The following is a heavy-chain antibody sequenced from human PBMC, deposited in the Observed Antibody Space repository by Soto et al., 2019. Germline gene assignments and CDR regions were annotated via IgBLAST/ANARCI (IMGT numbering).Heavy chain of an antibody. J-gene: IGHJ2*01. Sequence: QVQLQESGPGLVKPSQTLSLTCTVSGGSISSGDYYWSWIRQPPGKGLEWIGYIYYSGSTYYNPSLKSRVTISVDTSKNQFSLKLSSVTAADTAVYSCARVAGTFYWYFDLWGRGTLVTVSS. V-gene: IGHV4-30-4*01. D-gene: IGHD3-10*01. CDR2: IYYSGST. CDR3: ARVAGTFYWYFDL. CDR1: GGSISSGDYY.